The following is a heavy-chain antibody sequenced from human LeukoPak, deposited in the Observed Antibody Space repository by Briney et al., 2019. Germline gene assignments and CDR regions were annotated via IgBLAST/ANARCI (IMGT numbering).Heavy chain of an antibody. Sequence: PGGSLRLSCAASGFTFSSYGMHWVRQAPGKGLEWVAVISCDGSNKYYADSAKGRFTISRDNSKNTLYLQMNSLRAEDTAVYYCAKDYNLMVRGVRDYFDYWGQGTLVTVSS. CDR3: AKDYNLMVRGVRDYFDY. CDR1: GFTFSSYG. V-gene: IGHV3-30*18. D-gene: IGHD3-10*01. J-gene: IGHJ4*02. CDR2: ISCDGSNK.